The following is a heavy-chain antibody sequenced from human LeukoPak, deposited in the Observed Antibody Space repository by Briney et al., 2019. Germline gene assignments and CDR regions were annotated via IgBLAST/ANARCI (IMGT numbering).Heavy chain of an antibody. CDR3: ARGVQGRAILLYYYYYMDV. Sequence: SVKVSCKASGGTFNTSPLSWLRQAPGQGPEWMGGIIPFFGTANYAQKFQDRVTITADASSSTAYMELSSLRSEDTAVYYCARGVQGRAILLYYYYYMDVWGKGTTVTVSS. V-gene: IGHV1-69*13. J-gene: IGHJ6*03. CDR2: IIPFFGTA. D-gene: IGHD3-10*01. CDR1: GGTFNTSP.